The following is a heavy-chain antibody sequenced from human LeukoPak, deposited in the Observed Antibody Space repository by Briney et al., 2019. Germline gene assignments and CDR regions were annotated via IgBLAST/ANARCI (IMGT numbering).Heavy chain of an antibody. D-gene: IGHD5-12*01. CDR1: GHDFTSYW. CDR3: ARRGYSGYSPLDS. Sequence: PGESLKISCRSSGHDFTSYWIAWVRQLPGKGLEWMGIIHPSDSETQYGPSFQGQVTISADNSISPAYLQWSRLKASDTAMYYCARRGYSGYSPLDSWGQGTLVTVSS. J-gene: IGHJ4*02. CDR2: IHPSDSET. V-gene: IGHV5-51*01.